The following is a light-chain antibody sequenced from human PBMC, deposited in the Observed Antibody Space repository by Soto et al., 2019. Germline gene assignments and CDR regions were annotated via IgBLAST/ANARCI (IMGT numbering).Light chain of an antibody. CDR3: QQYYSIPFT. J-gene: IGKJ2*01. V-gene: IGKV4-1*01. Sequence: DFVMTQAPDSLAVSLGERATINCKSSQSVLYNSNNKNHLGWFQQKPGHPPKLLIYGASFRPSGVPDRFSGSGSGTDFTLTICSLKAEDVAVYYCQQYYSIPFTFGQGTKLEI. CDR1: QSVLYNSNNKNH. CDR2: GAS.